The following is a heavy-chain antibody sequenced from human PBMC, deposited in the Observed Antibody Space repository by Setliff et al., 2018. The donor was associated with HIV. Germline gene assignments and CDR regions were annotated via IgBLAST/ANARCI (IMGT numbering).Heavy chain of an antibody. D-gene: IGHD3-16*01. Sequence: SETLSLTCTVSGGSISSYYRNWIRQPPGKGLEWIGYIDYSGSTNYNTSLRSRVTISLDTSKNQFSLKLSSVTAADTAVYYCAKTVVGDSYALPNDGFDIWGQGTMVTVSS. CDR1: GGSISSYY. J-gene: IGHJ3*02. CDR3: AKTVVGDSYALPNDGFDI. V-gene: IGHV4-59*01. CDR2: IDYSGST.